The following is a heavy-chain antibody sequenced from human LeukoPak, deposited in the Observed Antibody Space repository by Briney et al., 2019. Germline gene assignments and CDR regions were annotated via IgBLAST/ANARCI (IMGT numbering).Heavy chain of an antibody. D-gene: IGHD2-2*01. CDR1: GGSISSYY. CDR2: IYTSGST. V-gene: IGHV4-4*07. CDR3: ARLDCSSTSCYPDY. J-gene: IGHJ4*02. Sequence: SETLSLTCTVSGGSISSYYWSWIRQPAGKGLEWIGRIYTSGSTNYNPSLKSRVTISVDTSKNQFSLKLSSVTAADTAVYYCARLDCSSTSCYPDYWGQGTLVTVSS.